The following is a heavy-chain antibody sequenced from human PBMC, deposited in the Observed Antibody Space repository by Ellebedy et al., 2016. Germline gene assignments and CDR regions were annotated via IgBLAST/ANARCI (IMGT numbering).Heavy chain of an antibody. CDR2: LSGSGPKT. CDR3: AKHETDGDYYFDL. D-gene: IGHD2-21*01. V-gene: IGHV3-23*01. Sequence: GGSLRLSXPASGFTFKTYAMSWVRQAPGEGLEWVSTLSGSGPKTYYADSVQGRFTISRDNSKSTLYLQMNSLRAEDTAVYYCAKHETDGDYYFDLWGRGTLVTVSS. CDR1: GFTFKTYA. J-gene: IGHJ2*01.